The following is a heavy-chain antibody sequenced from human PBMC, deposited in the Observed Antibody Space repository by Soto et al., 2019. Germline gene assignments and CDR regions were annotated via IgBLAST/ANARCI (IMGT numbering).Heavy chain of an antibody. CDR2: IIPIFGTA. CDR1: GGTFSSYA. CDR3: ARATNYCSSTSCYGRGIYYYYGMDV. V-gene: IGHV1-69*06. Sequence: QVQLVQSGAEVKKPGSSVKVSCKASGGTFSSYAISWVRQAPGQGLEWMGGIIPIFGTANYAQKFQGRVTITADKSTSTAYMELSSLRSEDTAVYYCARATNYCSSTSCYGRGIYYYYGMDVWGQGTTVTVS. D-gene: IGHD2-2*01. J-gene: IGHJ6*02.